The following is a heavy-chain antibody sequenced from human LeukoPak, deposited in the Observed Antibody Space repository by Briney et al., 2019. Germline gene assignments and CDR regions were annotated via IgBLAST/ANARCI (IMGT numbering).Heavy chain of an antibody. Sequence: ASVKVSCKASGYTFTGYYMHWVRQAPGQGLEWMGWINPNSGGTNYAQKLQGRVTMTTDTSTSTAYMELRSLRSDDTAVYYCARALADFWSGYYTEYYFDYWGQGTLVTVSS. J-gene: IGHJ4*02. CDR1: GYTFTGYY. V-gene: IGHV1-2*02. CDR2: INPNSGGT. D-gene: IGHD3-3*01. CDR3: ARALADFWSGYYTEYYFDY.